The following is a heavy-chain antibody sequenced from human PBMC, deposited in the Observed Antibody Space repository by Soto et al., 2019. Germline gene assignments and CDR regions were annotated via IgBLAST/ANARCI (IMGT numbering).Heavy chain of an antibody. V-gene: IGHV1-3*01. CDR2: INAGNGNT. Sequence: ASVKVSCKASGYTFTSYAMHWVRQAPGQRLEWMGWINAGNGNTKYSQKFQGRVTITRDTSASTAYMELSRLRSDDTAVYYCARGVSGYARFDPGGQGTLVTVSS. J-gene: IGHJ5*02. CDR3: ARGVSGYARFDP. D-gene: IGHD5-12*01. CDR1: GYTFTSYA.